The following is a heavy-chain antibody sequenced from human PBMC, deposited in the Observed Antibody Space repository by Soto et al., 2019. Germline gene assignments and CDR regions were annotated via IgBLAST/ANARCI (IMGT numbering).Heavy chain of an antibody. CDR2: MNQDGSER. CDR3: TRDRSGTMLF. Sequence: EVQLVESGGGLVQPGGSLRLSCTASGFTFSNYWMSWVRQAPGEGLEWVANMNQDGSERYYVDSVKGRFTISRDNAKKTLYIQIRSLRADDTAIYYCTRDRSGTMLFWGQGTLVTVSS. V-gene: IGHV3-7*01. D-gene: IGHD1-7*01. J-gene: IGHJ4*02. CDR1: GFTFSNYW.